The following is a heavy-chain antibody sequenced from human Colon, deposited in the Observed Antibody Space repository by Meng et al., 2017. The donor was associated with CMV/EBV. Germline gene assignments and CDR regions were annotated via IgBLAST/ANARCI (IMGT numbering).Heavy chain of an antibody. D-gene: IGHD6-6*01. J-gene: IGHJ4*02. Sequence: SLKTPCAASGFTFDDYAMHWVRHAPGKGLEWVSGISWNSDRLGYADSVKGRFTISRDNAKNSLFLQMNSLRAEDTALYYCAKGMVVYSSSGDYWGQGTLVTVSS. CDR2: ISWNSDRL. CDR3: AKGMVVYSSSGDY. CDR1: GFTFDDYA. V-gene: IGHV3-9*01.